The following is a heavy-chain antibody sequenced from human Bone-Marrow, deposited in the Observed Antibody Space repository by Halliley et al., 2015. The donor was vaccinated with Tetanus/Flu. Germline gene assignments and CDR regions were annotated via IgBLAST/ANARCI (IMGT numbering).Heavy chain of an antibody. CDR2: ISSSSSTI. V-gene: IGHV3-48*02. J-gene: IGHJ4*02. D-gene: IGHD3-16*01. CDR3: ARGLIGATGFDY. Sequence: WISYISSSSSTIHYADSVKGRFTISRDNAKNSLYLQMNSLKDEDTAVYYCARGLIGATGFDYWGQGTLVPVSS.